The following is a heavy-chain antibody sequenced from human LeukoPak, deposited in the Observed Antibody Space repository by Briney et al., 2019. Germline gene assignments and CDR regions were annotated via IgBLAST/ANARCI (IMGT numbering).Heavy chain of an antibody. D-gene: IGHD3-16*01. Sequence: GSSVKVSCKASGGTFSSYAISWVRQAPGQGLEWMGGIIPIFGTANYAQKFQGRVTMTRDMSTSTVYMELSSLRSEDTAVYYCARGRLSGFTEDYWGQGTLVTVSS. CDR1: GGTFSSYA. J-gene: IGHJ4*02. V-gene: IGHV1-69*05. CDR3: ARGRLSGFTEDY. CDR2: IIPIFGTA.